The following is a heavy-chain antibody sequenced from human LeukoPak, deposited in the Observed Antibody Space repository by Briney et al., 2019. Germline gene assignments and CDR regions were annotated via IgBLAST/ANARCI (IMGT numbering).Heavy chain of an antibody. J-gene: IGHJ4*02. Sequence: GGSLRLSCAASGFTFSNYGMSWVRQAPGKGLEWVSAISGSGGSTYYADSVKGRFTISRDNSKNTLSLQMNSLRAEDTAVYYCAKSHHVTAIDYWGQGTLVAVSS. CDR3: AKSHHVTAIDY. CDR2: ISGSGGST. V-gene: IGHV3-23*01. D-gene: IGHD2-21*02. CDR1: GFTFSNYG.